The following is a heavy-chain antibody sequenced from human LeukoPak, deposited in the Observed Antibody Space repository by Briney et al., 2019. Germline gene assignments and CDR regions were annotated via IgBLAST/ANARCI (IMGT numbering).Heavy chain of an antibody. J-gene: IGHJ5*02. CDR1: GFTFSNYA. Sequence: GGSLRLSCAASGFTFSNYAMSWVRQAPGKGLEWVSAISASGGSTYYADSVKGRFTISRDNSKNTLYLQMNSLRAEDTAVYYCAKDLFSPVVTTNNWFDPWGQGTLVTVSS. D-gene: IGHD2-21*02. V-gene: IGHV3-23*01. CDR2: ISASGGST. CDR3: AKDLFSPVVTTNNWFDP.